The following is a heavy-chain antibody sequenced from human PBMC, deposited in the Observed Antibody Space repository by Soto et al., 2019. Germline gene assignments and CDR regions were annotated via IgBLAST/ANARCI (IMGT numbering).Heavy chain of an antibody. CDR3: ARRWGEGRVDY. CDR1: GGSISSSNW. CDR2: IYHSGNT. D-gene: IGHD3-10*01. J-gene: IGHJ4*02. Sequence: QVQLQESGPGLVKPSGTLSLTCAVSGGSISSSNWWSWVRQPPGKGLEWIGEIYHSGNTNYNPSLKSRVTMAVDKSRNKCSLKLSSVTAADTAVYYCARRWGEGRVDYWGQGTLVTVSS. V-gene: IGHV4-4*02.